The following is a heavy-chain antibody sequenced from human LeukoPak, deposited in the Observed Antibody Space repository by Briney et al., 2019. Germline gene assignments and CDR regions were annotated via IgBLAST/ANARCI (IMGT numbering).Heavy chain of an antibody. Sequence: GASVKVSCKASGYTFTSYGISWVRQAPGQGLEWMGWISAYNGNTSYAQKLQGRVTMTTDTSTSTAYMELRSLRSDDTAVYYCARDEPRITIFGVVILKRLDYWGQGTLVTVSS. CDR2: ISAYNGNT. CDR1: GYTFTSYG. V-gene: IGHV1-18*01. CDR3: ARDEPRITIFGVVILKRLDY. D-gene: IGHD3-3*01. J-gene: IGHJ4*02.